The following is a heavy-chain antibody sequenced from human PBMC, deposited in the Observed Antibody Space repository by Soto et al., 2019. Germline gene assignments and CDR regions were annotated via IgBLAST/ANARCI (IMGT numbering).Heavy chain of an antibody. CDR2: IKSWTDGWRV. CDR3: PTWRPEKYCTIVSCCGDGAY. Sequence: EVPLVESGGALVKPGESLTLSCAASGFTFNSAWMTWVRQAPGKGLEWVGRIKSWTDGWRVDTAAPVKGRFTISRDNSRNTFNQQMNGLKREDASVYYCPTWRPEKYCTIVSCCGDGAYWGEGTLVTVSS. J-gene: IGHJ4*02. CDR1: GFTFNSAW. D-gene: IGHD2-8*01. V-gene: IGHV3-15*02.